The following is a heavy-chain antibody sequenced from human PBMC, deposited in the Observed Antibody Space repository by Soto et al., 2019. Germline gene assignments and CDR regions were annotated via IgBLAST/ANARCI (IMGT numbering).Heavy chain of an antibody. D-gene: IGHD2-15*01. CDR3: AREGHCSGGSCYTHYYYLDV. J-gene: IGHJ6*03. Sequence: PSQTLSLTCAISGDSVSSNSAAWNWIRQSPSRGLEWLGRTYYRSKWYNDYAVSVKSRITINPDTSKSQFSLQLNSVTPEDTAVYYCAREGHCSGGSCYTHYYYLDVWGKGTTVTFSS. CDR1: GDSVSSNSAA. CDR2: TYYRSKWYN. V-gene: IGHV6-1*01.